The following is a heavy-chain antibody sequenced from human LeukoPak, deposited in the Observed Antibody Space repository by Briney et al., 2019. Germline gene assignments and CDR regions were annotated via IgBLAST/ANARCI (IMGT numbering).Heavy chain of an antibody. Sequence: SETLSLTCTVSGGSISSYYWSWIRQPPGKGLEWTGYIYYSGSTNYNPSLKSRVTISVDTSKNQFSLKLSSVTAADTAAYYCARVGHDFWSGYQYYFDYWGQGTLVTVSS. CDR3: ARVGHDFWSGYQYYFDY. CDR1: GGSISSYY. CDR2: IYYSGST. D-gene: IGHD3-3*01. J-gene: IGHJ4*02. V-gene: IGHV4-59*01.